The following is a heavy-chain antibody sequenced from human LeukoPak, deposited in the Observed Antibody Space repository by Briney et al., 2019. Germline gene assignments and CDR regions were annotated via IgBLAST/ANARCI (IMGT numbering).Heavy chain of an antibody. CDR3: AKEPSRAYGFGESKGYFDY. D-gene: IGHD3-10*01. CDR1: GYTFTSYD. Sequence: GSVKVSCKASGYTFTSYDINWVRQAPGQGLEWMGWINPNSGGTNYAQKFQGRVTMTRDTSISTAYMELSRLRSDDTAVYYCAKEPSRAYGFGESKGYFDYWGQGTLVTVSS. J-gene: IGHJ4*02. CDR2: INPNSGGT. V-gene: IGHV1-2*02.